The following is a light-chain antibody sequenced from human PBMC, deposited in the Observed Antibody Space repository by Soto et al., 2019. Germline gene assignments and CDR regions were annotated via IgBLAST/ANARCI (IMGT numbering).Light chain of an antibody. Sequence: EIVLTQSPGTLSLSPGERATLSCRASQSVRSNFLAWYQQKPGQAPRLLIYGASNRATGIPDRFSGSGSGTDFTLTITRLEPEDFAMYYCQRYDSLRTLRQGTKVDIK. CDR1: QSVRSNF. J-gene: IGKJ1*01. V-gene: IGKV3-20*01. CDR3: QRYDSLRT. CDR2: GAS.